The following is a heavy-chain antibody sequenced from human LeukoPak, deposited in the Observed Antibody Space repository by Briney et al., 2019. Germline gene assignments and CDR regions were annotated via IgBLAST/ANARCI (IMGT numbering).Heavy chain of an antibody. Sequence: ASVKVSCKASGYTFTSYDINWVRQATGQGLEWMGWMNPNSGNTGYAQKFQGRVTMTRNTSISTAYMELSSLRSEGTAVYYCAREIANTAMVTPLEDYYYMDVWGKGTTVTVSS. CDR2: MNPNSGNT. CDR1: GYTFTSYD. J-gene: IGHJ6*03. V-gene: IGHV1-8*01. D-gene: IGHD5-18*01. CDR3: AREIANTAMVTPLEDYYYMDV.